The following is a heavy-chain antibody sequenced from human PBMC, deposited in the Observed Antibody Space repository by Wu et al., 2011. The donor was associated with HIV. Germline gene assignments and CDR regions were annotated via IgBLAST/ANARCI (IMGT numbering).Heavy chain of an antibody. J-gene: IGHJ5*02. Sequence: QVQLVQSGAAVKKPGSSVKVSCKASGGTFNSYGINWVRQAPGQGPEWMGGIIPVFGTPNYAQKFQGRVTITTDESTSTAYMELNSLNSEDAAVYFCARGTRVAVLLGSWFHPWGQGTPVIVSS. CDR3: ARGTRVAVLLGSWFHP. CDR2: IIPVFGTP. V-gene: IGHV1-69*05. CDR1: GGTFNSYG. D-gene: IGHD2-15*01.